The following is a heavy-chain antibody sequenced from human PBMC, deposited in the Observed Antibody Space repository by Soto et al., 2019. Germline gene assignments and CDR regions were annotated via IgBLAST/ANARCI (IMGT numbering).Heavy chain of an antibody. J-gene: IGHJ4*02. CDR1: GFTFSNYA. V-gene: IGHV3-23*01. D-gene: IGHD2-21*02. CDR3: ADNCGVDCHSVFFY. CDR2: ISGGGGSS. Sequence: EVQLLESGGGLVQPGGSLRLSCAASGFTFSNYAMSWVRQAPGKGLEWVSGISGGGGSSYYADSVKGRFTISRDNSKNTLYLQMKSLRAEETAVYYCADNCGVDCHSVFFYWGQGTLVIVSS.